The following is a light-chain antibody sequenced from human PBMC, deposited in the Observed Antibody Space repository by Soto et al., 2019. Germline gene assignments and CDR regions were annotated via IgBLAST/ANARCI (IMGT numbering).Light chain of an antibody. J-gene: IGKJ4*01. CDR1: QDISNF. Sequence: DIQMTQSPSSLSASVGDRVTITCQASQDISNFLNWYQQKPGKAPALLIYDASSLQTGVPSRFSGRGSGTDFTFTISSLQPEDIATYYCQQYDNLPLTFGGGTKVEIK. V-gene: IGKV1-33*01. CDR2: DAS. CDR3: QQYDNLPLT.